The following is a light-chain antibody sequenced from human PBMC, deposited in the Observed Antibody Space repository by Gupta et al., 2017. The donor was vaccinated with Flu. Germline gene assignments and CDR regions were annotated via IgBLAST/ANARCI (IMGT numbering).Light chain of an antibody. J-gene: IGKJ4*01. CDR1: QDIRNL. V-gene: IGKV1-33*01. Sequence: DIQMTQSPSSLSASVGDRVTITCQASQDIRNLLSWYQQKPGTAPNLLIYDASNLQGGVPSRFSGSGSGTHFTLTISNLQSEDSATYYCQQYDLIPLTFGGGTKVEIK. CDR3: QQYDLIPLT. CDR2: DAS.